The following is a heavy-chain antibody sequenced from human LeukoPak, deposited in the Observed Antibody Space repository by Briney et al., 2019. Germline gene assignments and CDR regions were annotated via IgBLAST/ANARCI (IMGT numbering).Heavy chain of an antibody. Sequence: GGSRRLSCAASGFTFSSYAMHWVRQAPGKGLEWVAVISYDGSNKYYADSVKGGFTFSRDNSNNTPYLQMNRLRAEDTAVYYCARDGYKKGFHFGGQGTL. J-gene: IGHJ4*02. CDR1: GFTFSSYA. CDR3: ARDGYKKGFHF. CDR2: ISYDGSNK. D-gene: IGHD1-1*01. V-gene: IGHV3-30-3*01.